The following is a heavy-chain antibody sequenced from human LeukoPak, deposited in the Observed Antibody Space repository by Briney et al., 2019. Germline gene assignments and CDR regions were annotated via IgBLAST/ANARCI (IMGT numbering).Heavy chain of an antibody. CDR1: GFTFSSYA. J-gene: IGHJ4*02. CDR3: AKDEEIAVAHRRGFDY. CDR2: LSGSGGST. D-gene: IGHD6-19*01. Sequence: PRWSLRLSCAASGFTFSSYAMMGVRGPPAPGVECVSALSGSGGSTYYADYVKGRFTISRDNSKNTLYLQMNSLRAEDTAVYYCAKDEEIAVAHRRGFDYWGQGTLVTVSS. V-gene: IGHV3-23*01.